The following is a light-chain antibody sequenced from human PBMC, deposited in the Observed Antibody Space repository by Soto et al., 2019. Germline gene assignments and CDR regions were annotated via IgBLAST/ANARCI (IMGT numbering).Light chain of an antibody. V-gene: IGKV1-9*01. Sequence: DIQLTQSPSCLSPSIVESVTITCRASQVISTYLAWYQVKPGKAPKLLIYAASTLESGVPSRFRATVSGTEFSLTITSLQPEDFATYYCQQLFDYPITFGQGTRLEIK. CDR1: QVISTY. J-gene: IGKJ5*01. CDR3: QQLFDYPIT. CDR2: AAS.